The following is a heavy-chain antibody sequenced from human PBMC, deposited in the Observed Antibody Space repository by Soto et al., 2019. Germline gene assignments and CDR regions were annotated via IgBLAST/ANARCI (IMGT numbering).Heavy chain of an antibody. V-gene: IGHV3-23*01. CDR3: AKDGVNWGSYFDY. J-gene: IGHJ4*02. D-gene: IGHD7-27*01. CDR1: GFTFSSYA. Sequence: GGSLRLSCAASGFTFSSYAMSWVRQAPGKGLEWVSAINGGSTYYTDSVKGRFTISRDNSKNTLYLQMNSLRAEDTAVYYCAKDGVNWGSYFDYWGQGTLVTVSS. CDR2: INGGST.